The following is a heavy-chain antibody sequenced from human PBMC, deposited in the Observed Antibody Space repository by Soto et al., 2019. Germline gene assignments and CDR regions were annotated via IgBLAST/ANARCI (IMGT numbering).Heavy chain of an antibody. CDR3: ARERYSSGWYFNWFDP. Sequence: QVQLQESGPGLVKPSQTLSLTCTVSGGSISSGGYYWSWIRQHPGKGLEWIGYIYYSGSTYYNPSLKSRVTISVDTSKNQFSLKLSSVTAAGTPLYYCARERYSSGWYFNWFDPWGQGTLVTVSS. V-gene: IGHV4-31*03. D-gene: IGHD6-19*01. J-gene: IGHJ5*02. CDR2: IYYSGST. CDR1: GGSISSGGYY.